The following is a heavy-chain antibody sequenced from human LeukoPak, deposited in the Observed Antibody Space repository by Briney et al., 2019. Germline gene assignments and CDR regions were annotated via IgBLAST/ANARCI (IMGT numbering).Heavy chain of an antibody. CDR1: GYSISSGYY. Sequence: SETLSLTCAVSGYSISSGYYWGWIRQPPGKGLEWIGSIYHSGSTYYNPSLKSRVTISVDTSKNQFSLKLSSVTAADTAVYYCARDGYSYGFSLDYWGQGTLVTASS. CDR3: ARDGYSYGFSLDY. D-gene: IGHD5-18*01. CDR2: IYHSGST. V-gene: IGHV4-38-2*02. J-gene: IGHJ4*02.